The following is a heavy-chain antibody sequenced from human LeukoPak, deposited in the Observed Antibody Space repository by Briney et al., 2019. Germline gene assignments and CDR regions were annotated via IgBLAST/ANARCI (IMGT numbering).Heavy chain of an antibody. V-gene: IGHV3-30-3*01. J-gene: IGHJ4*02. CDR1: GFTFSSDA. CDR2: ISYDGSNK. D-gene: IGHD2-2*01. Sequence: GGSLRLSCAASGFTFSSDAMHWVRQAPGKGLEWVAVISYDGSNKYYADSVKGRFTISRDNSKNTLYLQMNSLRAEDTAVYYCARDQQAIVVVPAALGYWGQGTLVTVSS. CDR3: ARDQQAIVVVPAALGY.